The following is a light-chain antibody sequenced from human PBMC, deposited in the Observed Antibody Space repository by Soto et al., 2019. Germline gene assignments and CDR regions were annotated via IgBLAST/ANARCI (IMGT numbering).Light chain of an antibody. Sequence: DIQMTQSPSTVSASVRDRVTITFLASQSIRNWLAWYQQKPGKVPKLLIYDASSLASGVPSRFSGSGSGTEFTLTISSLQPDDFASFYCQEYNSYTWTFGQGTKVDIK. CDR2: DAS. CDR3: QEYNSYTWT. V-gene: IGKV1-5*01. CDR1: QSIRNW. J-gene: IGKJ1*01.